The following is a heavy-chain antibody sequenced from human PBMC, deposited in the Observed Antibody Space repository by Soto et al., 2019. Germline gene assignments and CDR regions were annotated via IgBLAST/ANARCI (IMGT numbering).Heavy chain of an antibody. CDR3: ATGLAAPQYYGMDV. CDR2: INPSGGNT. D-gene: IGHD6-13*01. J-gene: IGHJ6*02. CDR1: GYTFTSHF. V-gene: IGHV1-46*01. Sequence: GASVRVSGKASGYTFTSHFMNWVRQAPGQGLEWMGMINPSGGNTNYAQKFQGRLIMTRDTSTSTVYMELSSLRSDDTALFYWATGLAAPQYYGMDVWGQGTTVTV.